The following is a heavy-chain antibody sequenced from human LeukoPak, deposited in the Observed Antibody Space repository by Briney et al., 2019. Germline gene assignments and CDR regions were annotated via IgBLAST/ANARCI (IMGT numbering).Heavy chain of an antibody. CDR2: ISGSDGAT. CDR1: GFTFSAYG. D-gene: IGHD2-8*02. V-gene: IGHV3-23*01. J-gene: IGHJ4*02. CDR3: AKDMRGVVLVPRAYYFDS. Sequence: HPGGSLRLSCVGSGFTFSAYGMSWVRQAPGKGLDSVSSISGSDGATSYADSVKGRFTISRDNSKNTLYLQMNSLRAEDTAVYYCAKDMRGVVLVPRAYYFDSWGQGTLVTVSS.